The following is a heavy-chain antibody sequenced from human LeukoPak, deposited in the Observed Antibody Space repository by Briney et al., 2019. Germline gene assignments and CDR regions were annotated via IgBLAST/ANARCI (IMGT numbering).Heavy chain of an antibody. V-gene: IGHV4-4*09. Sequence: PSETLSLTCTVSGGSISSYYWSWIRQPPGKGLEWIGYIYTSGSTNYNPSLKSRVTISVDTSKNQFSLKLSSVTAADTAVYYCARHKQQLLPENYFDYWGQGTLVTVSS. CDR3: ARHKQQLLPENYFDY. D-gene: IGHD6-13*01. CDR1: GGSISSYY. CDR2: IYTSGST. J-gene: IGHJ4*02.